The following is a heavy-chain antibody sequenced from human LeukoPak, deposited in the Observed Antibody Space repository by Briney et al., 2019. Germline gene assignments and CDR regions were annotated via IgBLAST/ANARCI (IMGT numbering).Heavy chain of an antibody. D-gene: IGHD5-24*01. CDR3: ARDNSVRDEAWWFNP. CDR2: IIPIFGTA. V-gene: IGHV1-69*13. J-gene: IGHJ5*02. Sequence: SVKVSCKASGYTFTSYGISWVRQAPGQGLEWMGGIIPIFGTANYAQKFQGRVTITADESTSTAYMELSSLRSEDTAVYYCARDNSVRDEAWWFNPWGQGTLVTVSS. CDR1: GYTFTSYG.